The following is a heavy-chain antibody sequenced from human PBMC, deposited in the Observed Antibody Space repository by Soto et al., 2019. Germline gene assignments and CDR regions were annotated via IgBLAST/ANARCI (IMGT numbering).Heavy chain of an antibody. CDR3: AKDPVLRFLEWSLPYGMDV. J-gene: IGHJ6*02. CDR2: ISGSGGST. V-gene: IGHV3-23*01. CDR1: GFTFSSYA. Sequence: PGGSLRLSCAASGFTFSSYAMSWVRQAPGKGLEWVSAISGSGGSTYYADSVKGRFTISRDNSKNTLYLQMNSLRAEDTAVYYCAKDPVLRFLEWSLPYGMDVWGQGTTVTVSS. D-gene: IGHD3-3*01.